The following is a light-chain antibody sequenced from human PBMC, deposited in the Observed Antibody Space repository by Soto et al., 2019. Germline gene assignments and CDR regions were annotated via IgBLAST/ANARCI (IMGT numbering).Light chain of an antibody. CDR2: EGS. V-gene: IGLV2-23*01. CDR3: CSYADSSRIYV. J-gene: IGLJ1*01. CDR1: SSDVGSYNL. Sequence: QSALTQPASVSGSPGQSITISCTGTSSDVGSYNLVSWYQQHPGKAPKLMIYEGSKRPSGISNRFSGSKSGNTASLTISGLQAEDEVEYYCCSYADSSRIYVFGSGTKLTVL.